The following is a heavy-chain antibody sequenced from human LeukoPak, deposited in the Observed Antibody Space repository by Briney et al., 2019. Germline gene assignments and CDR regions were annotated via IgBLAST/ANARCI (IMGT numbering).Heavy chain of an antibody. CDR1: GGSISSSRYY. D-gene: IGHD6-13*01. J-gene: IGHJ6*03. CDR3: ARVWRSSSWYGRVYYYYYMDV. CDR2: IYYSGST. Sequence: SETLSLTCSVSGGSISSSRYYWGWIRQPPGKGLEWIGSIYYSGSTYYNLSLKGRVTISVDTTKNQFSLKLSSVTAADTAVYYCARVWRSSSWYGRVYYYYYMDVWGKGTTVTVSS. V-gene: IGHV4-39*01.